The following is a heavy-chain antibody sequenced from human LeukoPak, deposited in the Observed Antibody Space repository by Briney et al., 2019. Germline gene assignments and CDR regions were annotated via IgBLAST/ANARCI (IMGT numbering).Heavy chain of an antibody. Sequence: ASVKVSCKASGYTFTGYYMHWVRQAPGQGLEWMGWINPNSGGTNYAQKFQGRVTMTRDMSTSTVYMELSSLRSEDTAVYYCASRIVGATRGHDAFDIWGQGTMVTVSS. V-gene: IGHV1-2*02. D-gene: IGHD1-26*01. J-gene: IGHJ3*02. CDR1: GYTFTGYY. CDR3: ASRIVGATRGHDAFDI. CDR2: INPNSGGT.